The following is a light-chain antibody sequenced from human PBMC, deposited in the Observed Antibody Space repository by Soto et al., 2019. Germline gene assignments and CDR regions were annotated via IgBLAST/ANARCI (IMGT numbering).Light chain of an antibody. CDR2: EVS. V-gene: IGLV2-14*01. Sequence: QSALTQPASVSGSPGQSITISCTGTSSDVGDYNYVSWYQQHPGKAPKLMIFEVSNRPSGVSNRFSGSKSGNTASLTISGLQAEDEADYYCTSYTTSSSTYVFGTGTKLTFL. J-gene: IGLJ1*01. CDR1: SSDVGDYNY. CDR3: TSYTTSSSTYV.